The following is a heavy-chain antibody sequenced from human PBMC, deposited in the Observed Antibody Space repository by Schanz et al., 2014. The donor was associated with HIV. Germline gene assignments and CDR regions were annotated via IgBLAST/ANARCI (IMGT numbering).Heavy chain of an antibody. J-gene: IGHJ3*02. CDR1: GYTFTNYG. D-gene: IGHD1-26*01. CDR2: VNPESGNT. V-gene: IGHV1-8*02. CDR3: ARGIVGATPAFDI. Sequence: QLQLVQSGAEVRKSGASVKVSCKASGYTFTNYGITWVRQAPGQGLEWMGWVNPESGNTGMADKFLGRLSLTRFTSTGTAYMELDSLRSDDTAVYYCARGIVGATPAFDIWGQGTMVTVSS.